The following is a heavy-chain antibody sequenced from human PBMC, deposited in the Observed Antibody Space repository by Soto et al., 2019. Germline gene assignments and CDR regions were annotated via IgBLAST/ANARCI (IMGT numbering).Heavy chain of an antibody. CDR3: ARSGRAYYDSSGYPYYFDY. CDR2: IIPIFGTA. D-gene: IGHD3-22*01. CDR1: GGTFSSYA. V-gene: IGHV1-69*13. Sequence: GASVKVSCKASGGTFSSYAISWVRQAPGQGLEWMGGIIPIFGTANYAQKFQGRVTITADESTSTAYMELSSLRSEDTAVYYCARSGRAYYDSSGYPYYFDYWGQGTLVTVSS. J-gene: IGHJ4*02.